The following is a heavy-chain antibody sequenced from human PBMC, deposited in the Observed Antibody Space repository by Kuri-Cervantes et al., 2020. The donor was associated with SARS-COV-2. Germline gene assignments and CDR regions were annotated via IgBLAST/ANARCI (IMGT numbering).Heavy chain of an antibody. CDR2: ISWNSGSI. V-gene: IGHV3-9*01. J-gene: IGHJ4*02. Sequence: SLKISCAASGFTFDDYAMHWVRQAPGKGLEWVSGISWNSGSIGYADSVKGRFTISRENAKNSLSLQMNSLRDEDTAVYYCTRGTVVTGEEDSWGQGTLVTVSS. CDR1: GFTFDDYA. D-gene: IGHD3-22*01. CDR3: TRGTVVTGEEDS.